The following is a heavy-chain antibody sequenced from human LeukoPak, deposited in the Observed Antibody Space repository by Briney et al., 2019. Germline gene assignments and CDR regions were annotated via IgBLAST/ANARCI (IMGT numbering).Heavy chain of an antibody. CDR3: ARGNWNYGGYFDY. D-gene: IGHD1-7*01. CDR1: GFSFSRYW. CDR2: IKPDGSEI. J-gene: IGHJ4*02. Sequence: GGSLRLSCAASGFSFSRYWMSWVRQAPVKGLEWVANIKPDGSEIYYVDSVKGRFTISRDNAKNSLSLQMNSLRAEDTAVYYCARGNWNYGGYFDYWGQGTLVIVSS. V-gene: IGHV3-7*01.